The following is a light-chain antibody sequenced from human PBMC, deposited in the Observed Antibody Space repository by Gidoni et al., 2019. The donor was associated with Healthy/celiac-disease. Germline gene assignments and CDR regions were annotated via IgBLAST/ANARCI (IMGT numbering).Light chain of an antibody. V-gene: IGKV3-20*01. J-gene: IGKJ1*01. CDR3: QQYGSSQGWT. Sequence: IVLTQSPGTLSLSPGERATLSCRASQSVSSSYLAWYQQKPGQAPRLLIYGASSRAIGIPDRFSGSGSGTDFTLTISRLEPEDFAVYYCQQYGSSQGWTFGQGTKVEIK. CDR2: GAS. CDR1: QSVSSSY.